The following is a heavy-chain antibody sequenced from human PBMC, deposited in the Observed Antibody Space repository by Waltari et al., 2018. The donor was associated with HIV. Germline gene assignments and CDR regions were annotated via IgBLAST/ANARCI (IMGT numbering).Heavy chain of an antibody. CDR3: AKDDSTGSSAYYPFHY. J-gene: IGHJ4*02. Sequence: EVQLVGCGGGLVGPGGSLRLSCAASGFTFTNYAMNWVRQAPGKGLGWVSAISGSGDSTYNDDSANGQFTISRYNAKNTLYLQMNSMRAEDTALYYCAKDDSTGSSAYYPFHYWGQGTLITVSS. CDR2: ISGSGDST. CDR1: GFTFTNYA. D-gene: IGHD3-22*01. V-gene: IGHV3-23*04.